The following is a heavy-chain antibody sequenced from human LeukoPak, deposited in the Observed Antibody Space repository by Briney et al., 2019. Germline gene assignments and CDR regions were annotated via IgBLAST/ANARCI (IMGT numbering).Heavy chain of an antibody. J-gene: IGHJ5*02. CDR2: INPSSGGT. Sequence: GASVKVSCKASGYTFTGYYMHWVRQAPGQGLEWMGWINPSSGGTNYAQKFQGRVTMTRDTSISTAYMELSRLRSDDTAVYYCARAFALGGAMVTSYWFDPWGQGTLVTVSS. D-gene: IGHD5-18*01. V-gene: IGHV1-2*02. CDR3: ARAFALGGAMVTSYWFDP. CDR1: GYTFTGYY.